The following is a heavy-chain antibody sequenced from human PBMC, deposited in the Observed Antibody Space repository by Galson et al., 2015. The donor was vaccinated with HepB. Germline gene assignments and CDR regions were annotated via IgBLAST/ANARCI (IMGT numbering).Heavy chain of an antibody. CDR1: GFSFSNAW. J-gene: IGHJ4*02. CDR2: IKRKTDGGTT. Sequence: SLRLSCAASGFSFSNAWMSWVRQAPGKGLEWVGRIKRKTDGGTTDHAASVKGRFTISRDDSKSTLYLQMNSLKTEDTAVYYCTTDPAEQYDFWSGHYHLDYWGQGTLVTVSS. V-gene: IGHV3-15*01. CDR3: TTDPAEQYDFWSGHYHLDY. D-gene: IGHD3-3*01.